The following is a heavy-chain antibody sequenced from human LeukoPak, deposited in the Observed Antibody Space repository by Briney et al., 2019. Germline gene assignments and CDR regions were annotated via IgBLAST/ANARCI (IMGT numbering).Heavy chain of an antibody. CDR1: GGSFSGYY. J-gene: IGHJ5*02. CDR2: TYHSGNT. Sequence: PSETLSLTCAVYGGSFSGYYWSWIRQPPGKGLEWLGHTYHSGNTYYKSSLKSRVNISADTSKNQFSLKLNSVTAADTAMYYCARQMGKRIFGVVIITWFDPWGQGTLVTVSS. CDR3: ARQMGKRIFGVVIITWFDP. D-gene: IGHD3-3*01. V-gene: IGHV4-34*01.